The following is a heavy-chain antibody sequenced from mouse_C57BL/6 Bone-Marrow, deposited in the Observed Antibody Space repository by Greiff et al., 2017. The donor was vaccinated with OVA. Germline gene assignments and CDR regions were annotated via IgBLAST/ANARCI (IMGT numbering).Heavy chain of an antibody. CDR2: ILPGSGST. CDR3: ARSAPYYSNSYFDY. D-gene: IGHD2-5*01. CDR1: GYTFTGYW. V-gene: IGHV1-9*01. Sequence: QVQLQQPGAELVKPGASVKLSCKASGYTFTGYWIEWVKQRPGHGLEWIGEILPGSGSTNYNEKFKGKATFTADTSSNTAYMQLSSLTTEDSAIYYCARSAPYYSNSYFDYWGQGTTLTVSS. J-gene: IGHJ2*01.